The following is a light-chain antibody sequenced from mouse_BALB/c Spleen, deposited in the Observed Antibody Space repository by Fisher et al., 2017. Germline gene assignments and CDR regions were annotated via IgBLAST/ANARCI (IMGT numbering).Light chain of an antibody. Sequence: IVMTQTTAIMSASPGEKVTMTCRASSSVSSSYLHWYQQKSGTSPKRWIYDTSKLASGVPGRFSGSGSGNSYSLTISSMEAEDAASYFCHQWSSYPYTFGGGTKLEIK. CDR1: SSVSS. CDR2: DTS. CDR3: HQWSSYPYT. J-gene: IGKJ2*01. V-gene: IGKV4-59*01.